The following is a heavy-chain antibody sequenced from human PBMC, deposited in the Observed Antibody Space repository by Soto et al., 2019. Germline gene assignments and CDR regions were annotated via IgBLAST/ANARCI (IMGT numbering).Heavy chain of an antibody. CDR1: GFTFSDYY. CDR2: ISRSGRTI. CDR3: AREADYVNWFDP. D-gene: IGHD4-17*01. Sequence: GGSLRLSCAASGFTFSDYYMSWIRQAPGKGLEWVSYISRSGRTIYYADSVKGRFTISRDNAKNSLYLQMNSLRAEDTAVYYCAREADYVNWFDPWGQGTLVTVSS. J-gene: IGHJ5*02. V-gene: IGHV3-11*01.